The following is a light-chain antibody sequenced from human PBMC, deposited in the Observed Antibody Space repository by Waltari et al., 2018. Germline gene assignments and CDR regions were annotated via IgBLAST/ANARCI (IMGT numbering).Light chain of an antibody. CDR3: LSYSGRSDYV. Sequence: QSALTQPASVSGSPGQAITISCTGTSTNVGGYNLVSWYRQYPGKAPELMIFGVSERPSGISNRVSGSKSGNTATLTISGLQAEDEADYYCLSYSGRSDYVFGTGTRV. CDR2: GVS. V-gene: IGLV2-23*02. J-gene: IGLJ1*01. CDR1: STNVGGYNL.